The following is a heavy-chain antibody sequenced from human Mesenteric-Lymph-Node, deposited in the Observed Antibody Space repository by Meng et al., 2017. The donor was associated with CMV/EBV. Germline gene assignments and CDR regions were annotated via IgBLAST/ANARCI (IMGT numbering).Heavy chain of an antibody. Sequence: ASVKVSCRASGYTFTSYDINWVRQATGQGLEWMGWMNPNSGNTGYAQKFQGRVTMTRNTSISTAYMELSSLRSEDTAVYYCATCGSSTSCYFDYWGQGTLVTVSS. J-gene: IGHJ4*02. CDR1: GYTFTSYD. CDR3: ATCGSSTSCYFDY. V-gene: IGHV1-8*01. CDR2: MNPNSGNT. D-gene: IGHD2-2*01.